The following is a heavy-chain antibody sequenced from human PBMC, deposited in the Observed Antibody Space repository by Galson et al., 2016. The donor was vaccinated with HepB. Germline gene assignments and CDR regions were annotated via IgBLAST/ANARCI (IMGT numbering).Heavy chain of an antibody. CDR1: GGSVKTSTYY. D-gene: IGHD3-22*01. J-gene: IGHJ3*02. V-gene: IGHV4-39*01. CDR2: INYLGTP. Sequence: SETLSLTCTVSGGSVKTSTYYWGWIRQPPGKGLEWIGNINYLGTPSYNPSLKSRLTISVDTSKNQLSLKLTSVTAADAAVYYCARRMVVVVTAAFDMWAQGTRVSVSS. CDR3: ARRMVVVVTAAFDM.